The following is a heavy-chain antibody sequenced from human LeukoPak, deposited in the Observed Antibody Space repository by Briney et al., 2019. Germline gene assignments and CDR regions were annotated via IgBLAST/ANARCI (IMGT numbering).Heavy chain of an antibody. D-gene: IGHD3-3*01. CDR3: ATSRGRFLEWLHQFDY. Sequence: GGSLRLSCAASGFTFSSYSMNWVRQAPGKGLEWVSVIYSGGSTYYADSVKGRFTISRDNSKNTLYLQMNSLRAEDTAVYYCATSRGRFLEWLHQFDYWGQGTLVTVSS. CDR1: GFTFSSYS. V-gene: IGHV3-53*01. CDR2: IYSGGST. J-gene: IGHJ4*02.